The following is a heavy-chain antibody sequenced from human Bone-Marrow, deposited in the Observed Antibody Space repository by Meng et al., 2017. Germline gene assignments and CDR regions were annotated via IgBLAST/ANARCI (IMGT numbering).Heavy chain of an antibody. CDR2: IKSKTDGGTT. CDR3: TTGDSSSWLYFDY. D-gene: IGHD6-13*01. V-gene: IGHV3-15*01. CDR1: GFTFSNAR. Sequence: GGSLRLSCAASGFTFSNARMSWVRQAPGKGLEWVGRIKSKTDGGTTDYAAPVKGRFTISRDDSKNTLYLQMNSLKTEDTAVYYCTTGDSSSWLYFDYWGQGTLVTVSS. J-gene: IGHJ4*02.